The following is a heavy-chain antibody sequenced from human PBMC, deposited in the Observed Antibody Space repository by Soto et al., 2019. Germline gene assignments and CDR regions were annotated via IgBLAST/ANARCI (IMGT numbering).Heavy chain of an antibody. CDR2: INHSGST. CDR3: ARHRTRSYGDFPYGFDY. V-gene: IGHV4-34*01. Sequence: SETLSLTCAVYGGSFSGYYWSWIRQPPGKGLEWIGEINHSGSTNYNPSLKSRVTISVDTSKNQFSLKLSSVTAADTAVYYCARHRTRSYGDFPYGFDYWGQGTLVTVS. CDR1: GGSFSGYY. J-gene: IGHJ4*02. D-gene: IGHD4-17*01.